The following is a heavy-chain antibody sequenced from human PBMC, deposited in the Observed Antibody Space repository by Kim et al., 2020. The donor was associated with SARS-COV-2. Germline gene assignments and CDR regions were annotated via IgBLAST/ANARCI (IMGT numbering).Heavy chain of an antibody. CDR2: ISGSRGST. V-gene: IGHV3-23*01. D-gene: IGHD3-22*01. CDR3: AKRERPTYCFDSHGYFFVY. J-gene: IGHJ4*02. Sequence: GGSLRLSCAASGFTFSNYDMSWIRQAPGKGLEWVSSISGSRGSTFYADSVKGRFTISRDNSKSTLYLQMNSLRGDDTAEYYCAKRERPTYCFDSHGYFFVYWGQGTRVTVSS. CDR1: GFTFSNYD.